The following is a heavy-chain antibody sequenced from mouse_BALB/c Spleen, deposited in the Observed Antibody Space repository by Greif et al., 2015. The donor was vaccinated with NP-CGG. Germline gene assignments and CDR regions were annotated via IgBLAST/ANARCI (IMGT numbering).Heavy chain of an antibody. CDR3: ARKRYDRGDYVDY. J-gene: IGHJ2*01. D-gene: IGHD2-12*01. CDR2: INPSSGYT. Sequence: VHLVESGAELARPGASVKMSCKASGYTFTSYTMHWVKQRPGQGLEWIGYINPSSGYTNYNQKFKDKATLTADKSSSTAYMQLSSLTSEDNAVYYCARKRYDRGDYVDYWGQGTTLTVPS. CDR1: GYTFTSYT. V-gene: IGHV1-4*01.